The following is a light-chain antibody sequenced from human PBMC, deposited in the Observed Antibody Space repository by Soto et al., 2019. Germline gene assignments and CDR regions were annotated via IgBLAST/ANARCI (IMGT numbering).Light chain of an antibody. Sequence: EIVLTQSPATLSSSPGERATLSCRASLSVSSYLAWYQQKPGQAPRLLIYDAFNSATGIPARFSGSGSGIDFTLTISSLEPEDFAVYYCQQRSNWPPLTFGGGTKVEIK. CDR1: LSVSSY. CDR2: DAF. CDR3: QQRSNWPPLT. J-gene: IGKJ4*01. V-gene: IGKV3-11*01.